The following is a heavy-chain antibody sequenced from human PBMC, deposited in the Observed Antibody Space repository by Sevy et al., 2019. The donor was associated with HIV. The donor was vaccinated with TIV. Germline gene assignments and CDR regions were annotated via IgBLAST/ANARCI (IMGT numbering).Heavy chain of an antibody. CDR1: GGSISSYY. V-gene: IGHV4-4*07. CDR3: ARGGYNSNYYYYGMDV. CDR2: IYTSGST. Sequence: SETLSLTCTVSGGSISSYYWSWIRQPAGKGLEWIGRIYTSGSTNYNPSLKSRVTMSVDTSENQFSLKLSSVTAADTAVYYCARGGYNSNYYYYGMDVWGQGTTVTVSS. J-gene: IGHJ6*02. D-gene: IGHD5-12*01.